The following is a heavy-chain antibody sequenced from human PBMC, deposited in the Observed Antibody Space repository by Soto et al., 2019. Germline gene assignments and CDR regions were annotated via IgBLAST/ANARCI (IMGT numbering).Heavy chain of an antibody. J-gene: IGHJ4*02. V-gene: IGHV4-61*01. D-gene: IGHD6-6*01. CDR3: ARGREEYSSIEVANY. CDR2: IYYSGST. Sequence: PSETLSLTCTVSGGSVSSGSYYWSWIRQPPGKGLEWIGYIYYSGSTNYNPSLKSRVTISVDTSKNQFSLKLSSVTAADTAVYYCARGREEYSSIEVANYWGQGTLVTVSS. CDR1: GGSVSSGSYY.